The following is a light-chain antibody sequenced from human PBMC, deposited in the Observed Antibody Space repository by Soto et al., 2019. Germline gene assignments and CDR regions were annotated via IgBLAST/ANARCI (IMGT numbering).Light chain of an antibody. Sequence: DIVMTQSPDSLAVSLGERATINCKSSQSVLYSSNNKNYLAWYQQKPGQPPKLLIYWASTRESGVPDRFSGSGSGTDFTLTISSLKAGDVAVYYCQQYYNTPRLTFGGGTKVEIK. V-gene: IGKV4-1*01. CDR1: QSVLYSSNNKNY. J-gene: IGKJ4*01. CDR2: WAS. CDR3: QQYYNTPRLT.